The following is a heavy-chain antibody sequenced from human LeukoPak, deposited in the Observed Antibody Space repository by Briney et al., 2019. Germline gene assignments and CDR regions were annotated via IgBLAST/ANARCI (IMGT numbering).Heavy chain of an antibody. D-gene: IGHD3-3*01. CDR3: AKDQRPLFWSGYQGGSDY. Sequence: GGSLRLSCAASGFTFSSYEMNWVRQAPGKGLEWVSAISGSGGSTYYADSVKGRFTISRDNSKNTLYLQMNSLRAEDTAVYYCAKDQRPLFWSGYQGGSDYWGQGTLVTVSS. CDR1: GFTFSSYE. J-gene: IGHJ4*02. CDR2: ISGSGGST. V-gene: IGHV3-23*01.